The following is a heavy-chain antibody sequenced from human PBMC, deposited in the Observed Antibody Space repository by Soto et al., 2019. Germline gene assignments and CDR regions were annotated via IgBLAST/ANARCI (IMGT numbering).Heavy chain of an antibody. V-gene: IGHV3-30*18. CDR3: AEEPFARSANYPDFDY. J-gene: IGHJ4*02. CDR2: ISYDGTNK. Sequence: ESGGGVVQPGRSLRLSCAASGFTFSNFGMHWVRQAPGKGLEWVALISYDGTNKYYADSVKGRFTISRDNSKSTLYLQMNSLRAEDTAGYDCAEEPFARSANYPDFDYRGQGTLVTVSS. D-gene: IGHD1-26*01. CDR1: GFTFSNFG.